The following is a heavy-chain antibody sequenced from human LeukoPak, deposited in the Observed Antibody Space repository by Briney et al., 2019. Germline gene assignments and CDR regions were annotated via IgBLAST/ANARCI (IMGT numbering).Heavy chain of an antibody. V-gene: IGHV1-18*01. J-gene: IGHJ3*02. CDR1: GYTFTTYG. CDR3: AREAPVAAGSDAFDI. D-gene: IGHD6-19*01. Sequence: ASVKVSCKASGYTFTTYGISWMRQAPGQALEWMGWISPYNGNTKYAQKLQGRVTMTTDTSTSTAYMELTSLRSDDTAVYYCAREAPVAAGSDAFDIWGQGTMVTVSS. CDR2: ISPYNGNT.